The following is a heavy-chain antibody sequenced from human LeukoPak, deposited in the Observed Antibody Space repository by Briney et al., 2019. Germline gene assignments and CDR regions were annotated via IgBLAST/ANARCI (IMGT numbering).Heavy chain of an antibody. V-gene: IGHV4-34*01. Sequence: NASETLSLTCAVYGGSFSGYYWSWIRQPPGKGLEWIGEINHSGSTNYNPSLKSRVTISVDTSKNQFSLKLSSVTAADTAVYYCARLGGRGGPLFGIWGQGTMVTVSS. CDR2: INHSGST. CDR3: ARLGGRGGPLFGI. D-gene: IGHD3-3*01. J-gene: IGHJ3*02. CDR1: GGSFSGYY.